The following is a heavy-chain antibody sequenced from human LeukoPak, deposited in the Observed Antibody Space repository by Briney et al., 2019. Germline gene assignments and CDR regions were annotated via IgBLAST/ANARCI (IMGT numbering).Heavy chain of an antibody. Sequence: SETLSLTCTVSGGSISSYYWSWIRQPPGKGLEWIGYIYYSGSTNYNPSLKSRVTISVDTSRNQFSLKLSSVTAADTAVYYCARVGSSWLGYYFDYWGQGTLVTVAS. CDR3: ARVGSSWLGYYFDY. CDR2: IYYSGST. J-gene: IGHJ4*02. D-gene: IGHD6-13*01. CDR1: GGSISSYY. V-gene: IGHV4-59*01.